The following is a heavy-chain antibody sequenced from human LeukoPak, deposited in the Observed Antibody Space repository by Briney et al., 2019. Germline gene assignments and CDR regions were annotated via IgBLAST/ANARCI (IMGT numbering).Heavy chain of an antibody. V-gene: IGHV3-7*01. J-gene: IGHJ4*02. CDR3: ARDKYYYDSSGGGYYFDY. Sequence: GGSLRLSCAASGFIFSSYWMSWVRQAPGKGPEWVANIKQDGSEKNYVDSVKGRFTISRDNAKNSLYLQMNSLRAEDTAVYYCARDKYYYDSSGGGYYFDYWGQGTLVTVSS. CDR1: GFIFSSYW. D-gene: IGHD3-22*01. CDR2: IKQDGSEK.